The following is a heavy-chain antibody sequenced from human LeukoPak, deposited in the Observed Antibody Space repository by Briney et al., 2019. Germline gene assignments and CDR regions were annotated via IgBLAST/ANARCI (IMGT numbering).Heavy chain of an antibody. CDR3: ARAVGPYDY. CDR1: GFTFSTYG. CDR2: IWYDGSIK. D-gene: IGHD2-15*01. Sequence: GGSLSLSCAASGFTFSTYGMHWVRQAPGKGLEWVAVIWYDGSIKYYADSVKDRFTISRDNSKNTLYLQMNSLRAEDTGVYYCARAVGPYDYWGQGTLVTVSS. V-gene: IGHV3-33*01. J-gene: IGHJ4*02.